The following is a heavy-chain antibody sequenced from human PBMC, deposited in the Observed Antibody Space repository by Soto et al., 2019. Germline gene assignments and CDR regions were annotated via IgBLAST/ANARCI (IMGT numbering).Heavy chain of an antibody. CDR1: GYSFTSYW. J-gene: IGHJ3*02. Sequence: GESLKISCKGSGYSFTSYWIGWVRQMPGKGLEWMGIIYPGDSDTRYSPSFQGQVTISADKSISTAYLQWSSLKASDTAMYYCARQKDDSSGYYSRYLVGAFDIWGQGTMVTVSS. V-gene: IGHV5-51*01. CDR2: IYPGDSDT. D-gene: IGHD3-22*01. CDR3: ARQKDDSSGYYSRYLVGAFDI.